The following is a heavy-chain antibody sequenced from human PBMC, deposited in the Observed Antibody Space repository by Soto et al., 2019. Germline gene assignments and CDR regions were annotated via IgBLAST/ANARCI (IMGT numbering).Heavy chain of an antibody. CDR1: GFTFSSYA. V-gene: IGHV3-23*01. D-gene: IGHD2-21*02. CDR2: ISGSGGST. Sequence: GGSLRLSCAASGFTFSSYAMSWVRQAPGKGLEWVSAISGSGGSTYYADSVKGRFTDSRDNSKNTVYLLMNSLRAEDTAVYYCARSSSDWTALDIWGQGTMVTVSS. CDR3: ARSSSDWTALDI. J-gene: IGHJ3*02.